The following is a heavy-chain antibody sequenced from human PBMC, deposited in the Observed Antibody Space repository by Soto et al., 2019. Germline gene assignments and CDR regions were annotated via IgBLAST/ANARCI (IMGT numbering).Heavy chain of an antibody. Sequence: TGGSLRLSCAASGFTFSSYGMHWVRQAPGKGLEWVAVISYDGSNKYYADSVKGRFTISRDNSKNTLYLQMNSLRAEDTAVYYCAKDRLYCTNGVCYYYYYYGMDVWGQGTTVTVSS. CDR1: GFTFSSYG. CDR3: AKDRLYCTNGVCYYYYYYGMDV. V-gene: IGHV3-30*18. J-gene: IGHJ6*02. D-gene: IGHD2-8*01. CDR2: ISYDGSNK.